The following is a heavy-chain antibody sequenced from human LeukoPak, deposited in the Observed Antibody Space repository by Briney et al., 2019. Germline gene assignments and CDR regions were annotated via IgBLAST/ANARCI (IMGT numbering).Heavy chain of an antibody. D-gene: IGHD3-22*01. V-gene: IGHV3-64*01. J-gene: IGHJ4*02. CDR3: ARGDSSGYYMTDY. CDR1: GFTFSSYA. CDR2: ISSNGGST. Sequence: PGGSLRLSCAASGFTFSSYAMHWVRQAPGKGLEYVSAISSNGGSTYYANSVKGRSTISRDNSKNTLYLQMGSLRAEDMAVYYCARGDSSGYYMTDYWGQGTLVTVSS.